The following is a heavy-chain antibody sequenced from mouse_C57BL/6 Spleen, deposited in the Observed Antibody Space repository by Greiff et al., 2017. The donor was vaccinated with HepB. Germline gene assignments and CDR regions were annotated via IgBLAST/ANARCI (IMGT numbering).Heavy chain of an antibody. J-gene: IGHJ4*01. V-gene: IGHV5-16*01. CDR1: GFTFSDYY. CDR2: INYDGSST. CDR3: ARDQDGAMDY. D-gene: IGHD3-2*02. Sequence: DVQLVESEGGLVQPGSSMKLSCTASGFTFSDYYMAWVRQVPEKGLEWVANINYDGSSTYYLDSLKSRFIISRDNAKNILYLQMSSLKSEDTATYYCARDQDGAMDYWGQGTSVTVSS.